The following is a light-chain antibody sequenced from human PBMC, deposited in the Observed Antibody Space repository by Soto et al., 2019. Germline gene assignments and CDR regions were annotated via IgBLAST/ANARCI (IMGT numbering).Light chain of an antibody. V-gene: IGKV1-9*01. CDR2: AAY. Sequence: DIQLTQSPSFLSASVGDRVTITCRASQGIYTYLAWYQQKPGKAPELLIYAAYTLQSGVPSRFSGSGSGTEFTLTISSLQPEDFATYYCQQLNSYPWTFGQGTKVEIK. CDR3: QQLNSYPWT. J-gene: IGKJ1*01. CDR1: QGIYTY.